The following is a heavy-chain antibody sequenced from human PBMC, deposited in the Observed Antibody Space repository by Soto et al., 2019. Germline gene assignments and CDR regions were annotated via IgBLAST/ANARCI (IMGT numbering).Heavy chain of an antibody. V-gene: IGHV4-59*01. Sequence: LSETLSLTCTVSGGSISSYYWSWIRQPPGKGLEWIGYIYYSGSTNYNPSLKSRVTISVDTSKNQFSLKLSSVTAADTAVYYCARARYSSSSIYYYYYYGMDVWGQGTTVTVSS. CDR3: ARARYSSSSIYYYYYYGMDV. J-gene: IGHJ6*02. CDR2: IYYSGST. D-gene: IGHD6-6*01. CDR1: GGSISSYY.